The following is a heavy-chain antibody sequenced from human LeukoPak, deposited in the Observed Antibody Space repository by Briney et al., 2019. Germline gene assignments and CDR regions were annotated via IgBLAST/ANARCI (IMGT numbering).Heavy chain of an antibody. D-gene: IGHD3-22*01. CDR2: IYPGDSDT. J-gene: IGHJ5*02. CDR1: GYSFTSYW. V-gene: IGHV5-51*01. CDR3: ERHLINRASSGYYGWFDP. Sequence: GEPLKISGKGSGYSFTSYWIGWVRQMPGKGLEWMGIIYPGDSDTRYSLSFQGQVTTSADKSISTAYLQWSSLKDSDAAMYYCERHLINRASSGYYGWFDPWGQGTLVTVSS.